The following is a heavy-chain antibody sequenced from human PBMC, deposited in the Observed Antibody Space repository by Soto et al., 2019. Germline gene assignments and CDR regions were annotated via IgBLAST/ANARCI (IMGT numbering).Heavy chain of an antibody. Sequence: QVQLRESGPGLVKPSETLSLTCTVSGGSISSYYWSWIRQPPGKGLEWIGYIYYSGSTNYNPSLKRRVTISVDTSKNQFSLKLNSMTAADTAVYYCARHNYGSGSTYFDYWGQGTLVTVSS. V-gene: IGHV4-59*08. CDR2: IYYSGST. D-gene: IGHD3-10*01. CDR1: GGSISSYY. J-gene: IGHJ4*02. CDR3: ARHNYGSGSTYFDY.